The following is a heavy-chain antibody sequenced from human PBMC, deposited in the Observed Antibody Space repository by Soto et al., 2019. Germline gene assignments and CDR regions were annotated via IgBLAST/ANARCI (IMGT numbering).Heavy chain of an antibody. Sequence: QITLKESGPTLVKPTQTLTLTCTFSGFSLRTSGVGVGWIRQPPGKALEWLALIYWDDDKRYSPSPKTRLTITKDTSKNQVVLTMTNMDPVDTATYYCAHRQTSYYGSGWGYWGQGTLVTVSS. CDR1: GFSLRTSGVG. CDR2: IYWDDDK. D-gene: IGHD3-10*01. J-gene: IGHJ4*02. V-gene: IGHV2-5*02. CDR3: AHRQTSYYGSGWGY.